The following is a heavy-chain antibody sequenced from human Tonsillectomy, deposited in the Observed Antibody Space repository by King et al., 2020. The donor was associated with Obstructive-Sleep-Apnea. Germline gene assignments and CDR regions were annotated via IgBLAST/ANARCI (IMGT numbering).Heavy chain of an antibody. CDR2: IYYSGST. CDR3: AREDYYDSSGKFDY. J-gene: IGHJ4*02. D-gene: IGHD3-22*01. CDR1: GGSISSYY. Sequence: VQLQESGPGLVKPSETLSLTCTVSGGSISSYYWSWIRQPPGKGLEWVGYIYYSGSTNYNPSLKSRVTISVDTSKNQFSLKLSSVTAADTALYYCAREDYYDSSGKFDYWGQGTLVTVSS. V-gene: IGHV4-59*01.